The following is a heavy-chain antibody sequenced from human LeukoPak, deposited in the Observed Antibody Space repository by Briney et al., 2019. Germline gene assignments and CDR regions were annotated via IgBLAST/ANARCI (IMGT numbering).Heavy chain of an antibody. D-gene: IGHD1-26*01. CDR2: IWYDGSNK. V-gene: IGHV3-33*01. CDR1: GFTLSSYG. Sequence: QPGRSLRLSCAASGFTLSSYGMHWVRQAPGKGLEWVAVIWYDGSNKYYADSVKGRFTISRDNSKNTLYLQMNSLRAEDTAVYYCARESSDGSYDYWGQGTLVTVSS. J-gene: IGHJ4*02. CDR3: ARESSDGSYDY.